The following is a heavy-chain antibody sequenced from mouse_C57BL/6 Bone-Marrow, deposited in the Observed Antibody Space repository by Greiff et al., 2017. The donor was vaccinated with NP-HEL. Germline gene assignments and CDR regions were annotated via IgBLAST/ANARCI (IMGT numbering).Heavy chain of an antibody. V-gene: IGHV3-6*01. D-gene: IGHD2-3*01. J-gene: IGHJ4*01. Sequence: EVKLQESGPGLVKPSQSLSLTCSVTGYSITSGYYWNWIRQFPGNKLEWMGYISYDGSNNYNPSLKNRISITRDTSKNQFFLKLNSVTTEDTATYYCARDHGYYPYYAMDYWGQGTSVTVSS. CDR2: ISYDGSN. CDR3: ARDHGYYPYYAMDY. CDR1: GYSITSGYY.